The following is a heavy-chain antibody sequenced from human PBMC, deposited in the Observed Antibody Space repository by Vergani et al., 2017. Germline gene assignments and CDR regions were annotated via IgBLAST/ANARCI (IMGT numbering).Heavy chain of an antibody. V-gene: IGHV3-23*01. CDR2: ISGSGGNT. J-gene: IGHJ6*02. Sequence: EVQLLESGGGLVQPGGSLRLSCAASGFTFSSYAMSWVRQVPGKGLEWVSGISGSGGNTYYANSVKGRFTISRDNSKNTLYLQMNSLRADDTAVYFCARVMYRDEASTGYRLEGMDIWGQGTTVTISS. CDR1: GFTFSSYA. D-gene: IGHD3-9*01. CDR3: ARVMYRDEASTGYRLEGMDI.